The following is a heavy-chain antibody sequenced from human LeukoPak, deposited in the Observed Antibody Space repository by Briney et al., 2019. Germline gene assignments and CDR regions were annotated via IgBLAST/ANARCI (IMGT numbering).Heavy chain of an antibody. J-gene: IGHJ2*01. CDR3: ARHITNSGSAFDL. V-gene: IGHV4-59*08. CDR2: IHYTGIN. Sequence: SETLSLTCTVSDGSISGYYWGWIRQAPGRGLEWIAYIHYTGINNYNPSLKSRAAKSVDTSTNQFSLKLTSVTAADTAMYYCARHITNSGSAFDLWGRGTLVTVSS. D-gene: IGHD3-10*01. CDR1: DGSISGYY.